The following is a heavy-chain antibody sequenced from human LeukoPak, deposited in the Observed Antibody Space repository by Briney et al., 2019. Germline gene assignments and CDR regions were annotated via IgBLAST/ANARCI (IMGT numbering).Heavy chain of an antibody. D-gene: IGHD6-13*01. CDR3: ARDRSSSWSLDY. CDR2: ISYDGSKT. J-gene: IGHJ4*02. V-gene: IGHV3-30*03. Sequence: QPGGSLRLSCAASGFTFSGYGMHWVCQAPGKGLEWVAVISYDGSKTYYVDSVKGRFTISRDNSKNTLYLQMNSLGAEDTAVYYCARDRSSSWSLDYWGQGTLVTVSS. CDR1: GFTFSGYG.